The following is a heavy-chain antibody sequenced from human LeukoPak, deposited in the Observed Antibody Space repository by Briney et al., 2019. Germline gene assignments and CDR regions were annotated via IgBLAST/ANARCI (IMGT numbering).Heavy chain of an antibody. CDR2: ITGSGAGT. D-gene: IGHD5-18*01. Sequence: LGGSLRLSCAASGFTFTNFGMSWVRQAPGKGLEWVSGITGSGAGTYYADSVKGRFTISRDNSKNTLYLQMNSLRAEDTAVYYCAKSLYDTYGPLFDYWGQGTLVTVSP. V-gene: IGHV3-23*01. J-gene: IGHJ4*02. CDR1: GFTFTNFG. CDR3: AKSLYDTYGPLFDY.